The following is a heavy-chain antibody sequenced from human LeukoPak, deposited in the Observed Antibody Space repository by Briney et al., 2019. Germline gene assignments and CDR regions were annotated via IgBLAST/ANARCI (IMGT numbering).Heavy chain of an antibody. D-gene: IGHD3-22*01. Sequence: SETLSLTCTVSGGSISSGGYYWSWIRQHPGKGLEWIGYIYYSGSTYYNPSLKSRVTISVDTSKNQFSLKLSPVTAADTAVYYCARGLGYYDSSMTSDYWGQGTLVTVSS. V-gene: IGHV4-31*03. CDR2: IYYSGST. CDR3: ARGLGYYDSSMTSDY. J-gene: IGHJ4*02. CDR1: GGSISSGGYY.